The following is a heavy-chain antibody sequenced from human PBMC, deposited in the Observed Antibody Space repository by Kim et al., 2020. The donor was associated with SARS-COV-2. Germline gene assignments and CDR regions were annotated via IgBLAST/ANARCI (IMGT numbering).Heavy chain of an antibody. CDR2: IKSNGTIT. J-gene: IGHJ3*01. V-gene: IGHV3-74*01. Sequence: GGSLRLSCAASGFTFSSYYMHWVRQTPGKGLVWVSRIKSNGTITNYADSVKGRFTISRDNAKNTLYLQMSSLSAEDTAVYFCARELASGPGLYFDLWGQGTLVTVSS. D-gene: IGHD2-8*01. CDR1: GFTFSSYY. CDR3: ARELASGPGLYFDL.